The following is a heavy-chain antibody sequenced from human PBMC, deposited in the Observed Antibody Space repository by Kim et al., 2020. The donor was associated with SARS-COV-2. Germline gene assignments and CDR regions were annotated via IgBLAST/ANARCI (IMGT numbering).Heavy chain of an antibody. V-gene: IGHV1-3*01. D-gene: IGHD6-19*01. Sequence: KYSPKFQGRDPITRDTPASTAYMELSSLRSEDTAVYYCAVSSGWYNWFDPWGQGTLVTVSS. J-gene: IGHJ5*02. CDR3: AVSSGWYNWFDP.